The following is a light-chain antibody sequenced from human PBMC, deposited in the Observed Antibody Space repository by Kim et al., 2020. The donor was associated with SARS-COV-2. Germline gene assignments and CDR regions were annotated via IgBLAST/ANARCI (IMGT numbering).Light chain of an antibody. V-gene: IGLV3-19*01. CDR3: NSRDTSNFVI. CDR1: SLRKYY. CDR2: GKN. Sequence: ELTQDPAVSVALGQTVRITCQGDSLRKYYASWYQQKPGQAPVLLISGKNNRPSGIPDRFSGSSSGNTASLTIAGAQAEDEADYYCNSRDTSNFVIFGGGTQLTVL. J-gene: IGLJ2*01.